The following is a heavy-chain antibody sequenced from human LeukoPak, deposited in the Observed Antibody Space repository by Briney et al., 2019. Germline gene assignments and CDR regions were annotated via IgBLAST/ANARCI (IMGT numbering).Heavy chain of an antibody. D-gene: IGHD2-8*01. J-gene: IGHJ4*02. V-gene: IGHV3-74*01. CDR2: TNSDGSSR. Sequence: PGGSLRLSCAVSGFTFSGHWMFWVRQAPGKGLEWVSSTNSDGSSRGYTDSVKGRFTVSRDNAKNTLYLQMNSLRAEDTAVYYCAKSGALKWAYWGQGTLVTVSS. CDR3: AKSGALKWAY. CDR1: GFTFSGHW.